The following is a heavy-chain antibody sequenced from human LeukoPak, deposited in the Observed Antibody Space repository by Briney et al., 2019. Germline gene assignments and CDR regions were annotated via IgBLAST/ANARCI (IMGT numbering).Heavy chain of an antibody. Sequence: GASVKVSCKASGYTFTSYYMHWVRQAPGQGLEWMGIINPSGGSTSYAQKLQGRVTMTTDTSTSTAYMELRSLRSDDTAVYYCARVNYDFWSGYYHQNYYFDYWGQGTLVTVSS. V-gene: IGHV1-46*01. CDR2: INPSGGST. D-gene: IGHD3-3*01. CDR3: ARVNYDFWSGYYHQNYYFDY. J-gene: IGHJ4*02. CDR1: GYTFTSYY.